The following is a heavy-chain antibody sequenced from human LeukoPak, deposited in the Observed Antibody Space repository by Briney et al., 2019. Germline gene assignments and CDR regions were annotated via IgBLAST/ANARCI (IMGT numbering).Heavy chain of an antibody. Sequence: PSETLSLTCTVSGHSITSDHYWAWVRQPPGKGLEWIGSIYYSGSTYYNPSLKSRVTISVDTSKNQFSLKLSSVTAADTAVYYCATSRAFQGWYWVDYWGQGTLVTVSS. CDR1: GHSITSDHY. CDR3: ATSRAFQGWYWVDY. V-gene: IGHV4-38-2*02. CDR2: IYYSGST. J-gene: IGHJ4*02. D-gene: IGHD6-19*01.